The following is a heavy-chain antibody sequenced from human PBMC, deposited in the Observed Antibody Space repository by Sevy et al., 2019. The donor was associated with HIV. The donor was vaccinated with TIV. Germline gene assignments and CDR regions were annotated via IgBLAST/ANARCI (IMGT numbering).Heavy chain of an antibody. J-gene: IGHJ4*02. V-gene: IGHV3-33*08. CDR2: MWYDGNNK. CDR1: GFTFINHA. Sequence: GGSLRLSCAASGFTFINHAMHWVRQAPGKGLEWVALMWYDGNNKYYADSVKGRFTISRDSSKNTLYLQMNNLRAEDTAVYYCARGPSLIVAGAAGYLDYWGQGTLVTVSS. CDR3: ARGPSLIVAGAAGYLDY. D-gene: IGHD2-21*01.